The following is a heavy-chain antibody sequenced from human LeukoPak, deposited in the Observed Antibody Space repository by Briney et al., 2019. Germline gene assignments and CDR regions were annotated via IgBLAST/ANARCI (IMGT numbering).Heavy chain of an antibody. J-gene: IGHJ4*01. D-gene: IGHD2-21*02. V-gene: IGHV3-74*01. CDR3: ARELPREVTLDY. CDR1: GFNFISYG. Sequence: PGGSLRLSCAVSGFNFISYGMQWVRQAPGKGLAWVSRMNTDGSSTTYADSVKGRFTISRDNAKNTLYLEMNSLRAEDTAVYYCARELPREVTLDYWGQGTLVTVSS. CDR2: MNTDGSST.